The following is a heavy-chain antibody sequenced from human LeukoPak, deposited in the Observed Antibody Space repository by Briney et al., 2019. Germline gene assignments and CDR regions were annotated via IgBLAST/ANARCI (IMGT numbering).Heavy chain of an antibody. CDR2: IYYSGST. V-gene: IGHV4-59*04. CDR1: GDSISTFS. D-gene: IGHD3-10*01. J-gene: IGHJ4*02. CDR3: ARRVKYYYGSGSYFDY. Sequence: SETLSLTCTVSGDSISTFSWSWVRQHPGKGLEWIGYIYYSGSTYYNPSLKSRVTISVDTSKNQFSLKLSSVTAADTAVYYCARRVKYYYGSGSYFDYWGQGTLVTVSS.